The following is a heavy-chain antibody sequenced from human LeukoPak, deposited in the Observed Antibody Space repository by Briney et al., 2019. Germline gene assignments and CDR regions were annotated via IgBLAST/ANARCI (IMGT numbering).Heavy chain of an antibody. Sequence: ASVKVSCKASGYIFTSYGISWVRQAPGQGLEWMGWISAYNGNTNYAQKLQGRVTMTTDTSTSTAYMELRSLRSDDTAVYYCARTSSGYYRIYYYYYFMDVGGKGTMVTVP. J-gene: IGHJ6*03. CDR1: GYIFTSYG. D-gene: IGHD3-22*01. CDR2: ISAYNGNT. V-gene: IGHV1-18*01. CDR3: ARTSSGYYRIYYYYYFMDV.